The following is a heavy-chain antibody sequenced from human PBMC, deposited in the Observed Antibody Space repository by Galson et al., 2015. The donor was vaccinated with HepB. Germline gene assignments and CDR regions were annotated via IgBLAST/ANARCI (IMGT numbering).Heavy chain of an antibody. CDR1: GYTFISYG. Sequence: QSGAEVKKPGESLKISCKASGYTFISYGITWVRQAPGQGLEWMGWISTYNAETNYAQKVQGRVTLTTDTSTNTAYMELRGLTSDDTAVYYCARGVGYVSSPSYYVDVWGKGTTVTVSS. J-gene: IGHJ6*03. V-gene: IGHV1-18*01. CDR2: ISTYNAET. CDR3: ARGVGYVSSPSYYVDV. D-gene: IGHD6-13*01.